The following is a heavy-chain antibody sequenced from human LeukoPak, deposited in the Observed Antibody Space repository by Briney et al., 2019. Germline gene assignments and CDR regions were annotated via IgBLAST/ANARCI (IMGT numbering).Heavy chain of an antibody. CDR3: ARGFCSNTRCYKEMATILPDY. CDR1: GGSISSYY. D-gene: IGHD2-2*02. Sequence: SETLSLTCTVPGGSISSYYWSWIRQPAGKGLEWIGRIYTSGSTNYNPSLRSRVTMSVDTSKNQFSLKLRSVTAADTAVYYCARGFCSNTRCYKEMATILPDYWGQGALVTVSS. J-gene: IGHJ4*02. V-gene: IGHV4-4*07. CDR2: IYTSGST.